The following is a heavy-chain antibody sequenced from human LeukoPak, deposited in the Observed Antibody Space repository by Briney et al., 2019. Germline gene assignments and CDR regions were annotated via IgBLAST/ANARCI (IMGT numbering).Heavy chain of an antibody. J-gene: IGHJ4*02. V-gene: IGHV1-8*01. CDR2: MNPNSGNT. Sequence: ASVKVSCKASGYTFTSYDINWVRQATGQGLEWMGWMNPNSGNTGYAQKFQGRVTMTRNTSISTAYMELSSLRSEDTAVYYCARASARYDYVWGSYRTSFDYWGQGTLVTVSS. D-gene: IGHD3-16*02. CDR3: ARASARYDYVWGSYRTSFDY. CDR1: GYTFTSYD.